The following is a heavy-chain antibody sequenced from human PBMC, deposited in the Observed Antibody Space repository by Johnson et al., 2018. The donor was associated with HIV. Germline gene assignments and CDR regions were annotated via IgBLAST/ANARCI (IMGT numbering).Heavy chain of an antibody. CDR2: ISGTGGTT. CDR1: GFTFRSYA. D-gene: IGHD3-22*01. J-gene: IGHJ3*01. Sequence: VQLVESGGDLVQPGGSLGLSCAASGFTFRSYAMSWVRQAPGRGLEWVSSISGTGGTTYYADSVKGRFTISRDNSNNMLFLQMNSLRAEDTAVYYCAKSQDRSAHDYDFDLWGQGTVVTVSS. CDR3: AKSQDRSAHDYDFDL. V-gene: IGHV3-23*04.